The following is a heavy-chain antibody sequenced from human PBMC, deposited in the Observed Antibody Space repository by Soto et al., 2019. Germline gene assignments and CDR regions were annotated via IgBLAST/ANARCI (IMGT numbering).Heavy chain of an antibody. CDR2: IYYSGST. J-gene: IGHJ6*02. D-gene: IGHD3-3*01. V-gene: IGHV4-30-4*01. Sequence: SETLSLTCTVSGGSISSGDYYWSWIRQPPGKGLEWIGDIYYSGSTYYNPSLKSRVTISVDTSKNQCSLKLSSVTAADTAVYYCARDPKTFARVLRFLEWSPYGMDVWGQGTTVTVSS. CDR1: GGSISSGDYY. CDR3: ARDPKTFARVLRFLEWSPYGMDV.